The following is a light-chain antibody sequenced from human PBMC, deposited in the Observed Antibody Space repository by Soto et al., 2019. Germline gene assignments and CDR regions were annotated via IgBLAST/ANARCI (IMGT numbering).Light chain of an antibody. CDR3: QQYGSSWT. J-gene: IGKJ1*01. V-gene: IGKV3-20*01. CDR1: QSVSSSY. CDR2: GAS. Sequence: EIVLTQSPGNLSLSPGERATLSCRASQSVSSSYLAWYQQKPGQAPRLLIYGASSRATGIPDRFSGSVSGTDFTVTISRLEPEDFAVYYCQQYGSSWTFGQGTKVEIK.